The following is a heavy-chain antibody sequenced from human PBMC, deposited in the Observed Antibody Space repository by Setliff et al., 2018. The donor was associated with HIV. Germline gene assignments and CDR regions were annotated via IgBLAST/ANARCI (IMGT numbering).Heavy chain of an antibody. Sequence: GGSLRLSCAASGFTFSSYAMSWVRQAPGKGLEWVSAISGSGGSTYYADSVKGRFTISRDNSKNTLYLQMNGLRAEDTAVYYCAGTAGWELPPRLYYYYYYMDVWGKGTTVTVSS. CDR3: AGTAGWELPPRLYYYYYYMDV. D-gene: IGHD1-26*01. J-gene: IGHJ6*03. V-gene: IGHV3-23*01. CDR1: GFTFSSYA. CDR2: ISGSGGST.